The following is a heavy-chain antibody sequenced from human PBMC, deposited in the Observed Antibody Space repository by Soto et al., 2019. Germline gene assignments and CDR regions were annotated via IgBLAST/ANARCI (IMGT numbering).Heavy chain of an antibody. Sequence: QLQLQESGPGLVKPSETLSLTCTVSGGSISGTNYYWGWIRQPPGKGLEWIGSIDKGGSTYYNPSLNSRVTISVDTSKNQFSLRLNSVTAADTAVYYCARHVPMIVVVINYVFDYWGQGTLVTVSS. CDR2: IDKGGST. CDR1: GGSISGTNYY. CDR3: ARHVPMIVVVINYVFDY. J-gene: IGHJ4*02. D-gene: IGHD3-22*01. V-gene: IGHV4-39*01.